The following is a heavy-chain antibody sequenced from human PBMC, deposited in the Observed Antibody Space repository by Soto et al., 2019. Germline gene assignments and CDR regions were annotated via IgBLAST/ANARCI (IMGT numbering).Heavy chain of an antibody. CDR2: IYPYDSDT. Sequence: GEFLPISCKTSGYSFTSHWIGWVSTMPGKGMEWMGNIYPYDSDTRYSPSFQGQVTISADTSITTAYLQWSGLRASDTAMYFCARHLVGSTRGNFDYWGQGTLVTVSS. D-gene: IGHD2-2*01. CDR3: ARHLVGSTRGNFDY. V-gene: IGHV5-51*01. J-gene: IGHJ4*01. CDR1: GYSFTSHW.